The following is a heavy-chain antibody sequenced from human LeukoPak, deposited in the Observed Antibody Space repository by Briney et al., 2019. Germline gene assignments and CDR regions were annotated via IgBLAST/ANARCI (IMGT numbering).Heavy chain of an antibody. V-gene: IGHV4-61*05. D-gene: IGHD6-13*01. CDR1: GGSISSSSYY. J-gene: IGHJ6*02. Sequence: PSETLSLTCNVSGGSISSSSYYWGWIRQPPGTGLEWIGYIYYSGSTNYNPSLKSRVTISVDTSKNRFSLKPSSVTAADTAVYYCARTYSSSWLGGTGMDVWGQGTTVTVSS. CDR3: ARTYSSSWLGGTGMDV. CDR2: IYYSGST.